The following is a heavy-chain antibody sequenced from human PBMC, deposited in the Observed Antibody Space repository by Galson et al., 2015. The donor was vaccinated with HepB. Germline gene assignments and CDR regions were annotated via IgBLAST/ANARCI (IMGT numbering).Heavy chain of an antibody. CDR2: INPNSGGT. D-gene: IGHD4-17*01. CDR1: GYTFTGYY. V-gene: IGHV1-2*06. J-gene: IGHJ4*02. Sequence: SVKVSCKASGYTFTGYYMHWVRQAPGQGLEWMGRINPNSGGTNYAQKFQGRVTMTRDTSISTAYMELSRLRSDDTAVYYCAQIGAGNYGDYFLDYWGQGTLVTVSS. CDR3: AQIGAGNYGDYFLDY.